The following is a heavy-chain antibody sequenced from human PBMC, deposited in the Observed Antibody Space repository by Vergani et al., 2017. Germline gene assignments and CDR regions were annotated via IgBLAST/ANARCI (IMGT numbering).Heavy chain of an antibody. Sequence: EVQLVESGGGLVQPGRSLRLSCAASGFTFDDYAMHWVRQAPGKGLEWVSGISWNSGSIGYADSVKGRFTISRDKAKNSLYLQMNSLRAEDTALYYCAKSGVGYCSSTSCYHYYGMDVWGQGTTVTVSS. CDR1: GFTFDDYA. D-gene: IGHD2-2*01. J-gene: IGHJ6*02. CDR3: AKSGVGYCSSTSCYHYYGMDV. V-gene: IGHV3-9*01. CDR2: ISWNSGSI.